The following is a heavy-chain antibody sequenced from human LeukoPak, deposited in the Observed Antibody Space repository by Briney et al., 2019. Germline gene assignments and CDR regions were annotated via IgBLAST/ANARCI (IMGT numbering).Heavy chain of an antibody. Sequence: GGSLRLSCAASGFTFSSYAMSWVRQAPGKGLEWVSAISGSGGSTYYADSVKGRFTISRDNSKNTLYLQMNSLRAEDTAVYYCAKDRIVVVPAAIAPVDYWGQGTLVTVSS. V-gene: IGHV3-23*01. D-gene: IGHD2-2*01. CDR3: AKDRIVVVPAAIAPVDY. CDR1: GFTFSSYA. J-gene: IGHJ4*02. CDR2: ISGSGGST.